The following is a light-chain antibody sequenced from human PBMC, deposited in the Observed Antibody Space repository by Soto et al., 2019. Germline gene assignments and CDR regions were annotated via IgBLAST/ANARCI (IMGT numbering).Light chain of an antibody. CDR2: GND. CDR1: NSNIGSNT. CDR3: AAWDDSLNGLL. V-gene: IGLV1-44*01. J-gene: IGLJ2*01. Sequence: QSALTQPPSASGTPGQRVTLSCSGSNSNIGSNTVNWYQQLPGTAPKLLIYGNDQRPSGVPDRFSGSKSGTSASLAISGLQSEDEADYYCAAWDDSLNGLLFGGGTKLTVL.